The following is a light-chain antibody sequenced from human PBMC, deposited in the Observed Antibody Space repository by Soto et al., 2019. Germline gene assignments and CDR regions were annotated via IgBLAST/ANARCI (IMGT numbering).Light chain of an antibody. J-gene: IGLJ2*01. CDR1: RGVVGTYNL. V-gene: IGLV2-23*01. CDR3: CSYAPSRTLL. Sequence: QSALAQPASVSGSPGESITISCAGTRGVVGTYNLVTWYQQHPGRVPKLILYEGNKRPSGVSSRFSASKSGNTASLTISGLQVEDEDDYFCCSYAPSRTLLFGGGTKVTAL. CDR2: EGN.